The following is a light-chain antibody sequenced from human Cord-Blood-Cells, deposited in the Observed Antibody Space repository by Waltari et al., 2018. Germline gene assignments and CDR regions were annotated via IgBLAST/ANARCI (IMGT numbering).Light chain of an antibody. Sequence: QFALTQPASVSGSPGQSITISCTGTSSDVGGYTYVSWYQQHPGKAPKLMLYDFSNRPSRVSNRFSGSKSGNTASLTISGLQAEDEADYYCSSYTSSSTWVFGGGTKLTVL. J-gene: IGLJ3*02. V-gene: IGLV2-14*01. CDR3: SSYTSSSTWV. CDR1: SSDVGGYTY. CDR2: DFS.